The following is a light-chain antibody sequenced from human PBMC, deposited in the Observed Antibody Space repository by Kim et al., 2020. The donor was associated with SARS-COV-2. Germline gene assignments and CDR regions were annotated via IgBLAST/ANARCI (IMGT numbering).Light chain of an antibody. Sequence: SSELTQDPAVSVALGQTVRITCQGDTLRNYYASWYQQKPGQAPILVIYGKNNRPSGIPDRFSGSSSGNTTSLTITGVQAEDEADFYFNSRKSSGNRVVFG. J-gene: IGLJ2*01. CDR3: NSRKSSGNRVV. V-gene: IGLV3-19*01. CDR2: GKN. CDR1: TLRNYY.